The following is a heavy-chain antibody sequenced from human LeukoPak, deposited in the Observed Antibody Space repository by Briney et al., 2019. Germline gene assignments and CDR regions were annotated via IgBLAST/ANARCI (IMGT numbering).Heavy chain of an antibody. CDR1: GGSISSGSYY. CDR2: IYTSGST. D-gene: IGHD2-15*01. CDR3: ASTYCSGGSCSIDY. V-gene: IGHV4-61*02. J-gene: IGHJ4*02. Sequence: SQTLSLTCTVSGGSISSGSYYWSWIRQPTGKGLEWIGRIYTSGSTSYNPSLKSRVTISVDTSKNQFSLKLSSVTTADTAVYYCASTYCSGGSCSIDYWGQGTLVTVSS.